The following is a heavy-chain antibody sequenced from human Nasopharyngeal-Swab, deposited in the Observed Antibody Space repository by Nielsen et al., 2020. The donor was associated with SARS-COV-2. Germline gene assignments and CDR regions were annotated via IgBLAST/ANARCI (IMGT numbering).Heavy chain of an antibody. CDR2: INPSGGST. CDR3: ALAILSSSWYGAGDY. D-gene: IGHD6-13*01. J-gene: IGHJ4*02. V-gene: IGHV1-46*01. Sequence: ASVKVSCKASGYTFTSYYMHWVRQAPGQGLEWMGIINPSGGSTSYAQKFQGRVTMTRDTSTSTVYMELSSLRSEDTAVYYCALAILSSSWYGAGDYWGQGTLVTVSS. CDR1: GYTFTSYY.